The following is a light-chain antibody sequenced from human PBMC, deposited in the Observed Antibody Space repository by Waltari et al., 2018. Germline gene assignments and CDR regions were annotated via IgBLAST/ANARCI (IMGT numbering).Light chain of an antibody. Sequence: QSALTQPASVSGSPGQSITISCTGTSSDIGNHNRFSWYQLHPGKPPKLIIFDGSKRPSGVSNRFSASKSDNTASLTISGLQADDEADYFCCSYANTNTFVLFAGGTKVTVL. CDR3: CSYANTNTFVL. CDR1: SSDIGNHNR. J-gene: IGLJ2*01. CDR2: DGS. V-gene: IGLV2-23*01.